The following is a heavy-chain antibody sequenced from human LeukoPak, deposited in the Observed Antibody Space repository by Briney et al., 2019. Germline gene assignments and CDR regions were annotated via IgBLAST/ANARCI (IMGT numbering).Heavy chain of an antibody. D-gene: IGHD3-22*01. V-gene: IGHV3-11*01. CDR3: ARGTYHDSSGYNY. CDR2: ISSSGSTI. J-gene: IGHJ4*01. Sequence: PGGSLRLSCAASGFTFSDYYVSWIRQAPGKGLEWVSYISSSGSTIYYAASVRGRFTISRDNAKNSLYLQMTSLRAEDTAVYYCARGTYHDSSGYNYWGQGTLVTV. CDR1: GFTFSDYY.